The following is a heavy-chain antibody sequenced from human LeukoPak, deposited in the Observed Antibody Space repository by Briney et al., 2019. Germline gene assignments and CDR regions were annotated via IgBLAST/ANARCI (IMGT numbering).Heavy chain of an antibody. Sequence: ASVKVSCKASGYTFTSYYMHWVRQAPGQGLEWMGIINPSGGSTSYAQKFQGRVTMTRDTSTSTVYMELRSLRSDDTAVYYCARWGEGYCSGGSCYKADYWGQGTLVTVSS. CDR1: GYTFTSYY. J-gene: IGHJ4*02. CDR3: ARWGEGYCSGGSCYKADY. D-gene: IGHD2-15*01. CDR2: INPSGGST. V-gene: IGHV1-46*01.